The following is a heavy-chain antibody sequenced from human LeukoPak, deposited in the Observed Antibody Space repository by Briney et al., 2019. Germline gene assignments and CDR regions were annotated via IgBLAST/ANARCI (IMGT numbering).Heavy chain of an antibody. Sequence: ASVKVSCKASGYTFTSYGISWVRQAPGQGLEWVGWISAYNGNTNYAQKLQGRVTMTTDTSTSTAYMELRSLRSDDTAVYYCAREEGSGSYFGEGYWGQGTLVTVSS. CDR2: ISAYNGNT. J-gene: IGHJ4*02. CDR3: AREEGSGSYFGEGY. V-gene: IGHV1-18*01. D-gene: IGHD3-10*01. CDR1: GYTFTSYG.